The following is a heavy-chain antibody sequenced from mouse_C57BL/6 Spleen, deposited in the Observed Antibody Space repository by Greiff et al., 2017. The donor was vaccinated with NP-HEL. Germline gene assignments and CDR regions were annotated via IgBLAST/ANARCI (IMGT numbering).Heavy chain of an antibody. CDR2: IYPVSGAT. D-gene: IGHD2-4*01. Sequence: QVQLQQSGAELASPGASVTLSCKASGYTFTDHIMNWVKKRPGQGLEWIGRIYPVSGATNYNQKFMGKATFSVDRSSSSVYMVLNSLTSEDPAVYYCGRGEIYYDYDEEALFDYWGQGTTLTVSS. V-gene: IGHV1-11*01. CDR1: GYTFTDHI. J-gene: IGHJ2*01. CDR3: GRGEIYYDYDEEALFDY.